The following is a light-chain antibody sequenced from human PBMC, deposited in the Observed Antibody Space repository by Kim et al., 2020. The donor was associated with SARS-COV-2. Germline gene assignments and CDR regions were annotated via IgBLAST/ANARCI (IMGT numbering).Light chain of an antibody. CDR3: QQRYTWWT. J-gene: IGKJ1*01. V-gene: IGKV3-11*01. CDR1: QSISRY. CDR2: DAS. Sequence: SLSPGERATLSCKTSQSISRYLVWYQQRPGQAPRLLIDDASNRATGIPARFSGSGSGTDFTLTISSLEPEDFAVYYCQQRYTWWTFGQGTKVDIK.